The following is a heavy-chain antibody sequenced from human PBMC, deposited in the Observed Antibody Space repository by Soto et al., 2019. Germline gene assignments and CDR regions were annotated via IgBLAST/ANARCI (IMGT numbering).Heavy chain of an antibody. CDR1: GFTFSSYA. CDR2: ISGSGGST. D-gene: IGHD3-10*01. V-gene: IGHV3-23*01. J-gene: IGHJ4*02. CDR3: AKMAPLTVRGVIDY. Sequence: GESLKISCAASGFTFSSYAMSWVRQAPGKGLEWVSAISGSGGSTYYADSVKGRFTISRDNSKNTLYLQMNSLRAEDTAVYYCAKMAPLTVRGVIDYWGQGTLVTVSS.